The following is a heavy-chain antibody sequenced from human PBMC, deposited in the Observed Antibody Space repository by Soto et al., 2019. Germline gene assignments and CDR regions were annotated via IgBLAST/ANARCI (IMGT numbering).Heavy chain of an antibody. Sequence: ASVKVSCKASGYTFTGYYMHWVRQAPGQGLEWMGWINPNSGGTNYAQKFQGWVTMTRDTSISTAYMELSRLRSDDTAVYYCARVGYSSGWYEPNFFDYWGQGTLVTVSS. CDR2: INPNSGGT. V-gene: IGHV1-2*04. CDR1: GYTFTGYY. CDR3: ARVGYSSGWYEPNFFDY. J-gene: IGHJ4*02. D-gene: IGHD6-19*01.